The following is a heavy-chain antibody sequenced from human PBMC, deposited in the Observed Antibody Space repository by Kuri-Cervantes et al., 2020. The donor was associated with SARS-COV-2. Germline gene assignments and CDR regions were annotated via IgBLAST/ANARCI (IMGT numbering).Heavy chain of an antibody. CDR2: IIPIFGTA. V-gene: IGHV1-69*06. CDR1: GGTFSSYA. CDR3: ARWEEADYYGMDV. J-gene: IGHJ6*02. Sequence: SVKVSCKASGGTFSSYAISWVRQAPGQGLEWMGGIIPIFGTANYAQKFQGGVTITADKSTSTAYMELSSLRSEDTAVYYCARWEEADYYGMDVWGQGTTVTVSS. D-gene: IGHD1-26*01.